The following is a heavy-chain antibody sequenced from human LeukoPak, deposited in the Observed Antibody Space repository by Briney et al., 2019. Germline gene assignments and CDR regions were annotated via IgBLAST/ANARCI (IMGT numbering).Heavy chain of an antibody. CDR3: ARWNIAAAGIWSD. Sequence: PSETLSLTCTVSGGSISSSSYYWGWIRQPPGKGLEWIGSIHYSGSTYYNPSLKSRVTISVDTSKNQFSLKLSSVTAADTAVYYCARWNIAAAGIWSDWGQGTLVTVSS. J-gene: IGHJ4*02. V-gene: IGHV4-39*01. CDR2: IHYSGST. D-gene: IGHD6-13*01. CDR1: GGSISSSSYY.